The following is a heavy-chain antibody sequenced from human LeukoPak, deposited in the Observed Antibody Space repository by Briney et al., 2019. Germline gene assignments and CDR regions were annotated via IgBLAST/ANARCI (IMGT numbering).Heavy chain of an antibody. CDR2: IYYSGST. V-gene: IGHV4-59*01. Sequence: SETLSLTCTVSGGSISSYYWSWIRQPPGKGLEWIGYIYYSGSTNYNPSLKSRVTISVDTSKNQFSLKLRSVPAAGTAVYYSASHSSSWYKPYYYYGMDVWGQGTTVTVSS. D-gene: IGHD6-13*01. CDR3: ASHSSSWYKPYYYYGMDV. CDR1: GGSISSYY. J-gene: IGHJ6*02.